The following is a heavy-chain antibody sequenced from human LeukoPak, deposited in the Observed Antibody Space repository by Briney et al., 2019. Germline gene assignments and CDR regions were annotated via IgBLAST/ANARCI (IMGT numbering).Heavy chain of an antibody. D-gene: IGHD4-17*01. J-gene: IGHJ3*02. CDR3: AKDPNGDYVGAFDI. Sequence: SGGSLRLSCAASGLTFSNYAMMWVRQAPGKGLEWVSAIFASGGDTRYADSVRGRFTISRDNSRNTLFLQMNSLTADDTAVYYCAKDPNGDYVGAFDIWGQGTMVTVSS. V-gene: IGHV3-23*01. CDR2: IFASGGDT. CDR1: GLTFSNYA.